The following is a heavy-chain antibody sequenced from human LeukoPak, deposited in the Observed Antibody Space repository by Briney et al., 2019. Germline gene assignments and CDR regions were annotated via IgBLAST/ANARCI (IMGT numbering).Heavy chain of an antibody. CDR3: ARLFWAYYMDV. Sequence: PSETLSLTCTVSGGSISSSSYYWGWIRQPPGKGMEWIGSIYYSGSTYYNPSLKSRVTISVDTSKNQFSLKLSSVTAADTAVYYCARLFWAYYMDVWGKGTTVTISS. CDR2: IYYSGST. CDR1: GGSISSSSYY. V-gene: IGHV4-39*01. D-gene: IGHD7-27*01. J-gene: IGHJ6*03.